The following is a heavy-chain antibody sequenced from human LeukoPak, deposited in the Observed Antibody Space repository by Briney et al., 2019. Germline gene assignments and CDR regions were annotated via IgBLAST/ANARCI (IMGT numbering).Heavy chain of an antibody. V-gene: IGHV3-48*01. CDR1: GFTFSSYS. J-gene: IGHJ4*02. CDR3: ASRLEAAAAPDY. D-gene: IGHD6-13*01. CDR2: ISNSSTTI. Sequence: GGSLRLSCAASGFTFSSYSMNWVRQAPGKGLEWVSYISNSSTTIYYADSVKGRFTISRDNAKNSLYLQMNSLRAEDTAVYYCASRLEAAAAPDYWGQGTLVTVSS.